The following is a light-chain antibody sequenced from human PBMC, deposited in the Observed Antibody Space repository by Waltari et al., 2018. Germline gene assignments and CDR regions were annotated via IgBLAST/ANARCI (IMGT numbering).Light chain of an antibody. CDR2: GAS. Sequence: IVLTQSPGPLSLSPGERAPLSCRASQSVSRTLAWYQQTPGQAPKLLIYGASIRATGIPDRFTGSGSGTDFSLTISSLEPEDFAIYFCQHYVRLPATFGQGTKVEIK. CDR3: QHYVRLPAT. J-gene: IGKJ1*01. CDR1: QSVSRT. V-gene: IGKV3-20*01.